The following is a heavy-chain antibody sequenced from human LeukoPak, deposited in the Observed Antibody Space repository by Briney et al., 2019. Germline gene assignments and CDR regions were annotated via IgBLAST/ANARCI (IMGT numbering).Heavy chain of an antibody. D-gene: IGHD4-17*01. CDR2: IHFSGST. Sequence: SETLSLTCTVSGGSISSGGYYWNWIRQQPGKGLEWIGYIHFSGSTYYSPSLKSRVTISVDTSRNQFSLRLSSVTAADTAVYYCARDYGDYELDYWGQGTLVTVSS. CDR1: GGSISSGGYY. V-gene: IGHV4-31*03. CDR3: ARDYGDYELDY. J-gene: IGHJ4*02.